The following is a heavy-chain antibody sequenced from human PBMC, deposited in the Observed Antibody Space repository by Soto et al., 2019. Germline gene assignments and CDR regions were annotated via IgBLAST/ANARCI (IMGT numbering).Heavy chain of an antibody. V-gene: IGHV1-24*01. D-gene: IGHD3-10*01. Sequence: ASVKVSCKVSGYTLTELSMHWVRQAPGKGLEWMGGFDPEDGETIYAQKFQGRVTMTKDTSTDTAYMELSSLRSEDTAVYYCAAALLWFGESFGVLDFWGQGTSVTVSS. CDR2: FDPEDGET. CDR1: GYTLTELS. J-gene: IGHJ6*02. CDR3: AAALLWFGESFGVLDF.